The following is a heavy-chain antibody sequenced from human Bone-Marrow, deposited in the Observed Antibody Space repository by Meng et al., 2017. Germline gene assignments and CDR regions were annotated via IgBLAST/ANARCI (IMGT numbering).Heavy chain of an antibody. CDR2: INHSGST. D-gene: IGHD3-22*01. Sequence: QVQLSQWGAGLLKPWETLSLTCAVYGGSFSGYYWSWIRQPPGKGLEWIGEINHSGSTNYNPSLKSRVTISVDTSKNQFSLKLSSVTAADTAVYYCARVGVVVITPNWFDPWGQGTLVTVSS. CDR3: ARVGVVVITPNWFDP. J-gene: IGHJ5*02. CDR1: GGSFSGYY. V-gene: IGHV4-34*01.